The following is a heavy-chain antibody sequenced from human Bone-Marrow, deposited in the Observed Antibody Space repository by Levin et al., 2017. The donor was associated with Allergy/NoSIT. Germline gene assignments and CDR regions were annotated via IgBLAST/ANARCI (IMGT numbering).Heavy chain of an antibody. Sequence: LSLTCAASGFTFTSYGMHWVRQAPGKGLEWVAVIWDDGSNRYYADSVKGRLTISRDNSKNTLYLQMNSLRAEDTALYYCAREDCSGNSCYIGNHWGQGTLVTVSS. CDR3: AREDCSGNSCYIGNH. CDR2: IWDDGSNR. D-gene: IGHD2-2*02. CDR1: GFTFTSYG. V-gene: IGHV3-33*01. J-gene: IGHJ5*02.